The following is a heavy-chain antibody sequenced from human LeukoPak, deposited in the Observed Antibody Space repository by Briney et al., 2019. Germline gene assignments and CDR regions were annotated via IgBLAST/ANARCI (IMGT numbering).Heavy chain of an antibody. D-gene: IGHD2-8*01. V-gene: IGHV3-30*02. CDR2: IRYDGSNK. CDR3: AKDYVLMVYATVPLWFDP. CDR1: GFTFSSYG. J-gene: IGHJ5*02. Sequence: GGSLRLSCAASGFTFSSYGMHWVRQAPGKGLEWVAFIRYDGSNKYYADSVKGRFTISRDNSKNTLYLQMNSLRAEDTAVYYCAKDYVLMVYATVPLWFDPWGQGTLVTVSS.